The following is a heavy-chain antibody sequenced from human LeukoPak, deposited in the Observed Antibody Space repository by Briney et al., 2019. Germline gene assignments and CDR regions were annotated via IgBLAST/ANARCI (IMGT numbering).Heavy chain of an antibody. Sequence: PGGSLRLSCAASGFTFSSYSMNWVRQAPGKGLEWVSSISSSSSYIYYADSVKGRLAISRDNAKNSLYLQMNSLRAEDTAVYYCARAPEMVRGVIIGLFDYWGQGTLVTVSS. CDR2: ISSSSSYI. CDR3: ARAPEMVRGVIIGLFDY. J-gene: IGHJ4*02. V-gene: IGHV3-21*01. D-gene: IGHD3-10*01. CDR1: GFTFSSYS.